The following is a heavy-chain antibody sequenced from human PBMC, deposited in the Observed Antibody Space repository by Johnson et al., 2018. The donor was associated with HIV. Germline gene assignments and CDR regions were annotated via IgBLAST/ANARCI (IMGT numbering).Heavy chain of an antibody. Sequence: VQVVESGGGLVQPGGSLRLSCVGSSNYKSWVRQAPGKGLAWVSVNYSGGSTYYADSVTCRFTISSDNSKNTLYLQMNSLRAEDTAVYYCAKFRYSTSPDAFDIWGQGTMVTVSS. D-gene: IGHD6-6*01. J-gene: IGHJ3*02. CDR2: NYSGGST. CDR1: SNY. V-gene: IGHV3-53*01. CDR3: AKFRYSTSPDAFDI.